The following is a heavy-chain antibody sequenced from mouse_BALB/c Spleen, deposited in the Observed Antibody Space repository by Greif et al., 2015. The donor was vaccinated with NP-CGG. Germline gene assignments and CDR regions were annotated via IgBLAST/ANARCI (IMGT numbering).Heavy chain of an antibody. V-gene: IGHV14-3*02. CDR3: APSLGRYAMDY. D-gene: IGHD4-1*01. Sequence: EVQLQESGAELVKPGASVKLSCTASGFNIKDTYMHWVKQRPEQGLEWIGRIDPANGNTKYDPKFQGKATITADTSSNTAYLQLSSLTSEDTAVYYCAPSLGRYAMDYWGQGTSVTVSS. CDR1: GFNIKDTY. CDR2: IDPANGNT. J-gene: IGHJ4*01.